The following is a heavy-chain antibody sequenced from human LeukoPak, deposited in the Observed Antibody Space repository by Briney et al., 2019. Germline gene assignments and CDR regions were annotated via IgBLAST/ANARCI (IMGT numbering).Heavy chain of an antibody. CDR2: ISSSSSYI. D-gene: IGHD3-22*01. Sequence: PGGSLRLSCAASGFTFKTYTMTWVRQAPGKGLEWVSSISSSSSYIYYADSVKGRFTISRDNAKNSLYLQMNSLRAEDTAVYYCARDLIGVVIDDWGQGTLVTVSS. V-gene: IGHV3-21*01. CDR1: GFTFKTYT. CDR3: ARDLIGVVIDD. J-gene: IGHJ4*02.